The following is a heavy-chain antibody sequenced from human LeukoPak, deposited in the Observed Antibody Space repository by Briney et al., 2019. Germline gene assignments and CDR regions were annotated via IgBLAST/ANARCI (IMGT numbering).Heavy chain of an antibody. CDR2: IYYVGSP. J-gene: IGHJ6*02. CDR1: GDSIRSGDSY. Sequence: SETLSLTCSVSGDSIRSGDSYWGWIRQTPWKGLEWIGSIYYVGSPYYDPSLNSRRVTISVDTSKNQFSLKVTSVTAADTAVYYCARLPITKRALDVWGQGTTVTVSS. CDR3: ARLPITKRALDV. D-gene: IGHD1-14*01. V-gene: IGHV4-39*01.